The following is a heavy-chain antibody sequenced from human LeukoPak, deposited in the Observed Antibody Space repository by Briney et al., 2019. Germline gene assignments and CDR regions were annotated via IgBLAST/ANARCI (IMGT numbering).Heavy chain of an antibody. Sequence: PSETLSLTCTVSGYSINSDYYWGWIRQPPGKGLEWIGSINHSGRTYYNPSLRSRLTISVDTSKNEFSLKLSSLTAADTAVYFCSGELPGTTVHYWGQGALVTVSS. V-gene: IGHV4-38-2*02. D-gene: IGHD1-1*01. CDR3: SGELPGTTVHY. J-gene: IGHJ4*02. CDR2: INHSGRT. CDR1: GYSINSDYY.